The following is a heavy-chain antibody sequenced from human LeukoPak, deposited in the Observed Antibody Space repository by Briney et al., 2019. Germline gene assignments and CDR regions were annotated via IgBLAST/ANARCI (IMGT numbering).Heavy chain of an antibody. J-gene: IGHJ4*02. CDR1: GYTLTELS. CDR3: ATDPCYYDSSGYCHVDY. D-gene: IGHD3-22*01. CDR2: FDPEDGET. Sequence: ASVKVSCKVSGYTLTELSMHWVRQAPGKGLEWMGGFDPEDGETIYAQKFQGRVTMTEDTSTDTAYMELSSLRSEDTAVYYCATDPCYYDSSGYCHVDYCGQGTLGTVSS. V-gene: IGHV1-24*01.